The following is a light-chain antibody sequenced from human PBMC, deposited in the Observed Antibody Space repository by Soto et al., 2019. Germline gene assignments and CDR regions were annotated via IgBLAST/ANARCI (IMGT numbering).Light chain of an antibody. CDR2: EVT. CDR3: SSYTNINTWV. J-gene: IGLJ3*02. CDR1: SSDIGRYNY. Sequence: QSALTQPASVSGSPGQSITISCTGTSSDIGRYNYVSWYQQQPGKTPNLMIYEVTNRPSGVSSRFSGSNSGNTASLTISGLQAEDEDDYYCSSYTNINTWVFGGGTKLTVL. V-gene: IGLV2-14*01.